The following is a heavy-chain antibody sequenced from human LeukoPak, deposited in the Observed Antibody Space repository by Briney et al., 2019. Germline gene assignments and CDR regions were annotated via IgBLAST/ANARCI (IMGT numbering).Heavy chain of an antibody. CDR1: GGSISNYY. V-gene: IGHV4-59*01. CDR2: IHYSGST. J-gene: IGHJ6*04. D-gene: IGHD4-23*01. Sequence: SETLSLTCTVPGGSISNYYWSWIRQPPGKGLEWIGYIHYSGSTNYNPSLKSRVPISVDTPKNQLSLKLTSMTAADTAVYYCARELGATVVNYGMDVWGEGTTVTVPS. CDR3: ARELGATVVNYGMDV.